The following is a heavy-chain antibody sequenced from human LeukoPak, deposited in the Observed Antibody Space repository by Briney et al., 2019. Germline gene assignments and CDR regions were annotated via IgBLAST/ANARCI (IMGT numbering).Heavy chain of an antibody. CDR1: GGSISSGDYY. CDR3: ARDWDSNWFDP. D-gene: IGHD1-26*01. J-gene: IGHJ5*02. CDR2: IYHSGHT. V-gene: IGHV4-30-4*01. Sequence: SQTLSLTCTVSGGSISSGDYYWSWIRQPPGKGLEWIGYIYHSGHTYYNPSLKSRVSISVDTSKNQFPLKLSSVTAADTAVYYCARDWDSNWFDPWGQGTLVTVSS.